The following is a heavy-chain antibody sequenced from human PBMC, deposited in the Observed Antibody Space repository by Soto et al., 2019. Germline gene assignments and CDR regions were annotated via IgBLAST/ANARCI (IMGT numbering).Heavy chain of an antibody. CDR3: SRQPLQYSGGDCYLLPSSDL. CDR1: GFTFSGSA. J-gene: IGHJ2*01. V-gene: IGHV3-73*02. Sequence: EVQLVESGGGLVQPGGSLKLSCAASGFTFSGSAMHWVRQASGKGLEWVGRIRSKANSYATAYAASVKGRFTISRDDSKNTAYLQMNRLKTEATAVYYCSRQPLQYSGGDCYLLPSSDLLGRGTLVTVSS. CDR2: IRSKANSYAT. D-gene: IGHD2-21*02.